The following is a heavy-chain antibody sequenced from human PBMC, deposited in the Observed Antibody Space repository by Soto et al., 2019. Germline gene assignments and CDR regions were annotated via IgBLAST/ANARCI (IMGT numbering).Heavy chain of an antibody. CDR3: AKEPYLITMVRGTPDY. Sequence: GGSLRLSCAASGFTFSSYAMSWVRQAPGKGLEWVSAISGSGGSTYYADSVKGRFTISRDNSKNTLYLQMNSLRAEDTAVYYYAKEPYLITMVRGTPDYWGQGTLVTVSS. D-gene: IGHD3-10*01. CDR1: GFTFSSYA. V-gene: IGHV3-23*01. J-gene: IGHJ4*02. CDR2: ISGSGGST.